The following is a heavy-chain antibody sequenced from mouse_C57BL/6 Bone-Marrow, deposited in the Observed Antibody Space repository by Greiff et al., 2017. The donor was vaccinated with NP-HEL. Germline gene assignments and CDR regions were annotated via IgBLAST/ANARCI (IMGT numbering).Heavy chain of an antibody. CDR1: GFTFSDYY. Sequence: EVQLVESEGGLVQPGSSMKLSCTASGFTFSDYYMAWVRQVPEKGLEWVANINYDGSSTYYLDSLKSRFIISRDNAKNILYLQMSSLKSEDTATYYCARSYYYGSSYHWYFDVWGTGTTVTVSS. CDR3: ARSYYYGSSYHWYFDV. V-gene: IGHV5-16*01. J-gene: IGHJ1*03. CDR2: INYDGSST. D-gene: IGHD1-1*01.